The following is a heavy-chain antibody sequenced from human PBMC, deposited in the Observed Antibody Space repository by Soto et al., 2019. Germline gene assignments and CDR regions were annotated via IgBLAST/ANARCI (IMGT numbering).Heavy chain of an antibody. Sequence: GGSLRLSCAASGFTFSSCGMHWVRQAPGKGLEWVAVVWYDGGNKYYADSVKGRFTISRDNSKNTLYLQMNSLRAEDTAVYYCARDLNGYNYFDYWGQGTLVTVSS. CDR3: ARDLNGYNYFDY. CDR2: VWYDGGNK. D-gene: IGHD6-25*01. V-gene: IGHV3-33*01. CDR1: GFTFSSCG. J-gene: IGHJ4*02.